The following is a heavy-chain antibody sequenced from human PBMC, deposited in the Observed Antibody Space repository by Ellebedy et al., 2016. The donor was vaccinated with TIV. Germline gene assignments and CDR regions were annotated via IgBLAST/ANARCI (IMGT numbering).Heavy chain of an antibody. Sequence: GGSLRLXCAASGFTFSSYAMSCVRHAPGKGLEWVSAISGSGGSTYYADSVKGRFTISRDNSKNTLYLQMNSLRAEDTAVYYCAKDRQSGSYLFDYWGQGTLVTVSS. D-gene: IGHD1-26*01. CDR2: ISGSGGST. J-gene: IGHJ4*02. V-gene: IGHV3-23*01. CDR3: AKDRQSGSYLFDY. CDR1: GFTFSSYA.